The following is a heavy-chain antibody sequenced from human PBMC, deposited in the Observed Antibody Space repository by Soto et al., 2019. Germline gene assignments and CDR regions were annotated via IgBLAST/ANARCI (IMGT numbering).Heavy chain of an antibody. CDR2: ISSSSSYI. D-gene: IGHD5-12*01. CDR1: GFTFSSYS. V-gene: IGHV3-21*01. Sequence: GGSLRLSCAASGFTFSSYSMNWVRQAPGKGLEWVSSISSSSSYIYYADSVKGRFTISRDNAKNSLYLQMNSLRAEDTAVYYCARDYSRGYSGYDALDYWGQGTLVTVSS. J-gene: IGHJ4*02. CDR3: ARDYSRGYSGYDALDY.